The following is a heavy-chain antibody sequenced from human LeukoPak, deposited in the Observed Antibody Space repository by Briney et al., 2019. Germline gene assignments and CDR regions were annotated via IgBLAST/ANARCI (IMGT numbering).Heavy chain of an antibody. Sequence: GGSLRLSCAASGFTFSHFWMSWVRQAPGKGLEWVAYIKKTGSETYYVDSVKGRFTISRDNAKNSLYLQMNSLRAEDTAVYYCARVGAGSSWYGGFLDYWGQGTLVTVSS. V-gene: IGHV3-7*01. CDR2: IKKTGSET. D-gene: IGHD6-13*01. CDR3: ARVGAGSSWYGGFLDY. CDR1: GFTFSHFW. J-gene: IGHJ4*02.